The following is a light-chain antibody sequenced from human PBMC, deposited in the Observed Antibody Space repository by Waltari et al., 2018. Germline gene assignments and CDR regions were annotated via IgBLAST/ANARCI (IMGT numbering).Light chain of an antibody. CDR1: QSVGRS. V-gene: IGKV3-20*01. CDR2: DTS. Sequence: EILFTQSRGNLSLSPGERATLSCRASQSVGRSLAWYQRKPGQAPRLLIYDTSNRATGIPERFSGSGSGTDFSLTISRLEPEDFAVYYCQMYVRLPVTFGQGTKVEIK. J-gene: IGKJ1*01. CDR3: QMYVRLPVT.